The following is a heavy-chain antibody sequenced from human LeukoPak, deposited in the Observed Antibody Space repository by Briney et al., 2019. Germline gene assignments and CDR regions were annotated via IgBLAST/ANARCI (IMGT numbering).Heavy chain of an antibody. D-gene: IGHD6-19*01. Sequence: SETLSLTCAVYGGSFSGYYWSWIRQPPGKGLEWIGEINHSGSTYYNPSLKSRVTISVDTSKNQFSLKLSSVTAADTAVYYCARHHERNMGSGWYGGRFDYWGQGTLVTVSS. V-gene: IGHV4-34*01. CDR1: GGSFSGYY. CDR2: INHSGST. CDR3: ARHHERNMGSGWYGGRFDY. J-gene: IGHJ4*02.